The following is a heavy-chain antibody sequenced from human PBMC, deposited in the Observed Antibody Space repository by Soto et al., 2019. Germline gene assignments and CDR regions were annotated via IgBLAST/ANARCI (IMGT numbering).Heavy chain of an antibody. Sequence: ASVKVSCKASGYTFTGYYIHWVRQAPGQGLEWMGWINPRTGGTNYAQGFQGRITMTRDTSISTVYMDLSRLRSDETAVYFCERDFSWIQPNYDYFYLGMDVWGQGTTVTVSS. J-gene: IGHJ6*02. CDR2: INPRTGGT. CDR3: ERDFSWIQPNYDYFYLGMDV. V-gene: IGHV1-2*02. CDR1: GYTFTGYY. D-gene: IGHD5-18*01.